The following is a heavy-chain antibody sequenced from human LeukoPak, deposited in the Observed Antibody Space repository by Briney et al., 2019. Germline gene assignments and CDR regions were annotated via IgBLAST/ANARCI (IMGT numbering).Heavy chain of an antibody. V-gene: IGHV4-59*01. CDR1: GGSISSYY. D-gene: IGHD6-13*01. J-gene: IGHJ4*02. CDR2: IYYSGTT. CDR3: ARGVYIAAAQYAY. Sequence: SETLSLTCTVSGGSISSYYWSWIRQPPGKGREWFGYIYYSGTTNYNPTLNSQVTISVDTPKNQFSLKLSPVTAADTAVYYCARGVYIAAAQYAYWGQGTLVTVSS.